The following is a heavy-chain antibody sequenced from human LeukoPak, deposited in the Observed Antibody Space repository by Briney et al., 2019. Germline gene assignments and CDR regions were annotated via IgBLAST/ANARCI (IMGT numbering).Heavy chain of an antibody. V-gene: IGHV4-34*01. CDR1: GGSFSGYY. CDR2: INHSGSN. J-gene: IGHJ4*02. Sequence: PSETLSLTCAVYGGSFSGYYWRWMPQPPGKGLEWMGEINHSGSNNYIPGRKSRVTLSVDTSKNQFSLKLSSVAAADTAVYYCGRDQNSGSSPIDYWGQGTLVTVSS. D-gene: IGHD1-26*01. CDR3: GRDQNSGSSPIDY.